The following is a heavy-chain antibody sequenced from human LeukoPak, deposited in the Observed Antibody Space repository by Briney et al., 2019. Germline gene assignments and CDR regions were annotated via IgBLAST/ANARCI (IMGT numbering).Heavy chain of an antibody. Sequence: SETLSLTCTVSGGSISSYYWSWIRQPPGKGLEWIGYIYYSGSTNYNPSLKSRVTISVDTSKSQFSLKLSSVTAAGKAVYYCAIRDLFCLYFDLWGRGTPFTVSS. CDR1: GGSISSYY. J-gene: IGHJ2*01. CDR2: IYYSGST. CDR3: AIRDLFCLYFDL. D-gene: IGHD2-21*01. V-gene: IGHV4-59*08.